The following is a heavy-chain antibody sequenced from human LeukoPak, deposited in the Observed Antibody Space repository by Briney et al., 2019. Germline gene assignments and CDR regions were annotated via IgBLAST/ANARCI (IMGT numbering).Heavy chain of an antibody. CDR2: INHSGST. V-gene: IGHV4-34*01. J-gene: IGHJ4*02. CDR3: ARARYYDYVWGSYRSRGFFGY. Sequence: PSETLSLTCAVYGVSFSGYYWSWIRQPPGKGLEWIGEINHSGSTNYNPSLKSRVTISVDTSKNQFSLKLSSVTAADTAVYYCARARYYDYVWGSYRSRGFFGYWGQGTLVTVSS. CDR1: GVSFSGYY. D-gene: IGHD3-16*02.